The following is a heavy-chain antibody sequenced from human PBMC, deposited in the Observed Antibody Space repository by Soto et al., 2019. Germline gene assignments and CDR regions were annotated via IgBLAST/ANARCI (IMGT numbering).Heavy chain of an antibody. J-gene: IGHJ6*02. Sequence: GVLRLSCAASGFTFSSYWMSWVRQAPGKGLEWVANIKQDGSEKYYVDSVKGRFTISKDNAKNSLYLQMNSLRAEDTAVYYCARVTTGTTLYYYYYGMDVWGQGTTVTVSS. CDR2: IKQDGSEK. V-gene: IGHV3-7*03. D-gene: IGHD1-7*01. CDR1: GFTFSSYW. CDR3: ARVTTGTTLYYYYYGMDV.